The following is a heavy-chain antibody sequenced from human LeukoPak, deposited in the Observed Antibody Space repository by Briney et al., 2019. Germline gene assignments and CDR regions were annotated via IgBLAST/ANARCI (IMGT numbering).Heavy chain of an antibody. CDR2: MSGSGEST. CDR3: AKTTWYSSSWYSGDY. V-gene: IGHV3-23*01. Sequence: GGSLRLSCVASGFTFSMYAMSWVRQAPGKGLEWVSVMSGSGESTHYADSVKGRFTISRDNPKNTLYLQMNSLRVEDTAVYYCAKTTWYSSSWYSGDYWGQGTLVTVSS. D-gene: IGHD6-13*01. CDR1: GFTFSMYA. J-gene: IGHJ4*02.